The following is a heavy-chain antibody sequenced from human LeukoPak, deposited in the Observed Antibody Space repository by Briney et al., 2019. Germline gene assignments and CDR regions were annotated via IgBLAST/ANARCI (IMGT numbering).Heavy chain of an antibody. CDR1: GFTFSTYA. CDR2: ISHSGGTT. J-gene: IGHJ3*02. Sequence: GGSLRLSCAASGFTFSTYALSWVRQAPGKGLEWVSVISHSGGTTYYADSVKGRFTITRDNSKNTLYLQMNSLRAEDTAVYYCAKANVKYCSGGSCFDAFDIWGQGTMVTVSS. V-gene: IGHV3-23*01. D-gene: IGHD2-15*01. CDR3: AKANVKYCSGGSCFDAFDI.